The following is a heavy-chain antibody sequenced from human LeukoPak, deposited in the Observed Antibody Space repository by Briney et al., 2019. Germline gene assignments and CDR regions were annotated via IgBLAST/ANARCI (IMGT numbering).Heavy chain of an antibody. D-gene: IGHD2-15*01. CDR2: ISAGSSNT. J-gene: IGHJ4*02. CDR3: ARDAVQAGTPLYFDF. CDR1: GFIFASYG. Sequence: GGSLRLSCSASGFIFASYGMNWVRQAPGKGLQWVSYISAGSSNTFYADSVKGRFTISRDDADNSLHLQMNSLSAEDTAVYYCARDAVQAGTPLYFDFWGQGALVTVSS. V-gene: IGHV3-48*01.